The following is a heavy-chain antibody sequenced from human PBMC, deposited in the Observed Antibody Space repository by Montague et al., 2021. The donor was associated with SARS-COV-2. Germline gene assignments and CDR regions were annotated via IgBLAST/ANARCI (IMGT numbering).Heavy chain of an antibody. Sequence: TLSLICNVSGGSIRSGGYYWTWIRQHPGKGLEWIGNIYHSGSTYYNPSLKSRLTISVDTSKNQFSLKLNSVSAADTAVYYRASSYFGLQTQVDYWGQGTLVTVSS. CDR2: IYHSGST. CDR1: GGSIRSGGYY. D-gene: IGHD2/OR15-2a*01. J-gene: IGHJ4*02. V-gene: IGHV4-31*03. CDR3: ASSYFGLQTQVDY.